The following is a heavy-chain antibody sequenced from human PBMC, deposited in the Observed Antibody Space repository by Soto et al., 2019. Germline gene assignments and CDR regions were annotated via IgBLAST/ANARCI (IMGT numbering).Heavy chain of an antibody. CDR1: GFTFGSYA. CDR2: ITGGGGST. D-gene: IGHD2-15*01. V-gene: IGHV3-23*01. Sequence: EPQLLESGGGLVQPGGSLRLSCAASGFTFGSYAMTWVRQAPGKGLEWVSVITGGGGSTYYADSVKGRFTISRDNSKNTLHLQMNSLRAEDTAVYYCAKLGRWSQYYFDYWGQGTLVTVSS. J-gene: IGHJ4*02. CDR3: AKLGRWSQYYFDY.